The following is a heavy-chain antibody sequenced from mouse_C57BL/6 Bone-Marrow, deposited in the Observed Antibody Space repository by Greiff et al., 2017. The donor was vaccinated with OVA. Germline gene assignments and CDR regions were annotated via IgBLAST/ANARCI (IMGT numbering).Heavy chain of an antibody. Sequence: DVHLVESGPGLVKPSQSLSLTCSVTGYSITSGYYWNWIRQFPGNKLEWMGYISYDGSNNYNPSLKNRISITRDTSKNQFFLKLNSVTTEDTATYYCARDPYYDPYYYAMDYWGQGTSVTVSS. J-gene: IGHJ4*01. D-gene: IGHD2-4*01. CDR2: ISYDGSN. V-gene: IGHV3-6*01. CDR3: ARDPYYDPYYYAMDY. CDR1: GYSITSGYY.